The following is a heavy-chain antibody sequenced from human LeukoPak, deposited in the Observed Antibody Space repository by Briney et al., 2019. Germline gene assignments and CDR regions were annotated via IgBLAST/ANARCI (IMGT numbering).Heavy chain of an antibody. Sequence: ASVKVSCKASGYTFTSYYMHWVRQAPGQGLEWMGWINPNSGGTNYAQKFQGRVTMTRDTSISTAYMELSRLRSDDTAVYYCARDLGYCSGGSCYRAYYYYYYMDVWGKGTTVTVSS. V-gene: IGHV1-2*02. D-gene: IGHD2-15*01. CDR1: GYTFTSYY. CDR2: INPNSGGT. J-gene: IGHJ6*03. CDR3: ARDLGYCSGGSCYRAYYYYYYMDV.